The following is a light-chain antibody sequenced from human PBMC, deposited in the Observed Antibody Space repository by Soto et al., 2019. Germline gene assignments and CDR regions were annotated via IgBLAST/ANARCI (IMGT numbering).Light chain of an antibody. Sequence: QSVLTQPPSASGTPGQRVTISCSGSSSNIGSNYVYWYQQLPGTAPKLLIYRNNQRPSGVPDRFSGSKSGTSASLAISGLRSEDEADYYCTAWDDRLSVVLGGGNKVTVL. V-gene: IGLV1-47*01. CDR3: TAWDDRLSVV. CDR1: SSNIGSNY. J-gene: IGLJ2*01. CDR2: RNN.